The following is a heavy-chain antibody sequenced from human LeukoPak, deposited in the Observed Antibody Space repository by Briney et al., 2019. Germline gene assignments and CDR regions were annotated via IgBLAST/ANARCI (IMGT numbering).Heavy chain of an antibody. Sequence: PSETLSLTCAVYGGSFSGYYWSWIRQPPGKGLEWIGEINHSGSTNYNPSLKSRVTISVDTSKNQLSLKLSSVTAADTAVYYCALYDPDYCYMDVWGKGTTVTVSS. V-gene: IGHV4-34*01. J-gene: IGHJ6*03. D-gene: IGHD2-2*02. CDR3: ALYDPDYCYMDV. CDR1: GGSFSGYY. CDR2: INHSGST.